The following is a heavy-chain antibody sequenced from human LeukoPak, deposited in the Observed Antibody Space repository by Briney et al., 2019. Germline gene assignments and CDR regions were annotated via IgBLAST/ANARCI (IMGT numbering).Heavy chain of an antibody. CDR3: ARRVVVTAQTLDALDL. D-gene: IGHD2-21*02. CDR2: IYDSGST. Sequence: PSETLSLTCIVSGGSINNYYWSWIRQPRGKGLEWIGYIYDSGSTSYNLSLKSRVTISVDKSKNQFSLKLNSVTAADTGVYYCARRVVVTAQTLDALDLWGQGTMVTVSS. J-gene: IGHJ3*01. V-gene: IGHV4-59*08. CDR1: GGSINNYY.